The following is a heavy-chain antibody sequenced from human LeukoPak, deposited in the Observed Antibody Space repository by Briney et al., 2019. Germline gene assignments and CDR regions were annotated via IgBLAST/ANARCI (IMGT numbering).Heavy chain of an antibody. CDR2: ITTSTGEP. CDR1: GYTCTVYS. V-gene: IGHV7-4-1*02. Sequence: ASVKVSCKASGYTCTVYSINWLRQAPGQGLEWMGWITTSTGEPTYAQGFTGRFVFSLDTSVSTTYLHINSLKAEATAVYYCARDASMINFDYWGQGSLVTVSS. D-gene: IGHD3-16*01. J-gene: IGHJ4*02. CDR3: ARDASMINFDY.